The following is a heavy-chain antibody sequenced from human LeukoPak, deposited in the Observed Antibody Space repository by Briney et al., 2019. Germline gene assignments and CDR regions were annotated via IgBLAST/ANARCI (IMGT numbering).Heavy chain of an antibody. J-gene: IGHJ3*02. D-gene: IGHD3-10*01. CDR1: GYTFSTYY. CDR2: IDPRGGST. CDR3: ASHDHGSGSPRAFDI. V-gene: IGHV1-46*01. Sequence: ASVKVSCKASGYTFSTYYIQWVRQAPGQGLEWMGLIDPRGGSTSHAQKFQGRVTMTRDTSTSTVYMELSSLRSEDTAVYYCASHDHGSGSPRAFDIWGQGTMVTVSS.